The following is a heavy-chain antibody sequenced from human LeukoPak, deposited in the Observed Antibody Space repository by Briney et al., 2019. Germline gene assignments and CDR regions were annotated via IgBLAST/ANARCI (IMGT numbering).Heavy chain of an antibody. V-gene: IGHV3-30-3*01. Sequence: GASLRLSCAASGFTFSSYAMHWVRQAPGKGLEWVAVISYDGSNKYYADSVKGRFTISRDNSKNTLYLQMNSLRAEDTAVYYCARGSYSSGRSGFDYWGQGTLVTVSS. CDR1: GFTFSSYA. CDR2: ISYDGSNK. CDR3: ARGSYSSGRSGFDY. J-gene: IGHJ4*02. D-gene: IGHD6-19*01.